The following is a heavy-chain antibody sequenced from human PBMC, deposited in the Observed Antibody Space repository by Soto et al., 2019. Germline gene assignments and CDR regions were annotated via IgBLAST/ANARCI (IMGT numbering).Heavy chain of an antibody. V-gene: IGHV4-31*03. CDR3: ARDPAP. CDR2: IYNSGTT. Sequence: SETLSLTCTVSSGSITRGGYYWSWIRQHPGKGLEWIGYIYNSGTTYYNPSLKSRVTISVDTSKNQFSLKLTSVTAADTAVYYCARDPAPWGQGTLVTVSS. CDR1: SGSITRGGYY. J-gene: IGHJ5*02.